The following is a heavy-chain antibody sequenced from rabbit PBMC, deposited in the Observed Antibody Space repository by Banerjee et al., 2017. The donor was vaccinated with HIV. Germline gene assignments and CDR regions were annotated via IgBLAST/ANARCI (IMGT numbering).Heavy chain of an antibody. CDR3: ARDDGDGSL. CDR1: GFSFNEFSFNGYW. J-gene: IGHJ4*01. D-gene: IGHD2-1*01. V-gene: IGHV1S45*01. CDR2: IYAGSSGST. Sequence: QEQLVESGGGLVRPGASLTLTCKASGFSFNEFSFNGYWMSWVRQAPGKGLEWIGCIYAGSSGSTYYASWAKGRFTISKTSSTTVTLQMTSLTAADTATYFCARDDGDGSLWGPGTLVTVS.